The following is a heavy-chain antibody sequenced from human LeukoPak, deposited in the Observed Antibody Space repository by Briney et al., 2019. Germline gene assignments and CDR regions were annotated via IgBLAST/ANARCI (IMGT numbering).Heavy chain of an antibody. CDR1: GGSVSSGSSY. D-gene: IGHD3-22*01. CDR3: ARGLVDSSGYYYVHFDY. Sequence: SETLSLTCTVSGGSVSSGSSYWSWVRQPPGMGLEWIGYIYYSGSTNYNPSLKSRVAISEDTPRNQFSLKLSSVTAADTAVYYCARGLVDSSGYYYVHFDYWGQGTLVTVSS. V-gene: IGHV4-61*01. J-gene: IGHJ4*02. CDR2: IYYSGST.